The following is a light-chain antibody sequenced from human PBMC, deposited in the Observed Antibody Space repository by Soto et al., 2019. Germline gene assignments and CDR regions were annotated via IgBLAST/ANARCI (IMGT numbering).Light chain of an antibody. V-gene: IGKV3-20*01. CDR1: QSVSSSY. CDR2: GAS. J-gene: IGKJ2*01. Sequence: EIVLTQSPGTLSLSPGERATLSCRASQSVSSSYLAWYQQKPGQAPRLLIYGASSRATGIPDRFSGSGSGTDVTLSISRLEPEDFAVYSCQQYGSSPYTFGQGTTLEIK. CDR3: QQYGSSPYT.